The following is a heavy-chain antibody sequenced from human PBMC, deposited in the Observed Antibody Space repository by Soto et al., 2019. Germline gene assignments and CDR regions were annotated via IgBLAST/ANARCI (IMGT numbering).Heavy chain of an antibody. CDR1: GFSLSTGGVG. D-gene: IGHD6-19*01. CDR2: IYWDDDK. V-gene: IGHV2-5*02. Sequence: QITLKESGPTLVKPTQTLTLTCTFSGFSLSTGGVGVGWIRQPPGKALEWLALIYWDDDKRYSPSLKSRLTITKDXXKXQXALTMTHMDPVDTATYYCAHRLYSSAWPWDSGVFDYWGQGTLVTVSS. CDR3: AHRLYSSAWPWDSGVFDY. J-gene: IGHJ4*02.